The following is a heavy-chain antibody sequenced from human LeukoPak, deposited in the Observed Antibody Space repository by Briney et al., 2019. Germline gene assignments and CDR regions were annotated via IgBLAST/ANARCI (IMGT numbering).Heavy chain of an antibody. CDR3: ARGVGGVREGFDI. CDR1: GGSVSSESYH. J-gene: IGHJ3*02. Sequence: SETLSLTCTVSGGSVSSESYHWTWIRQPPGKGLEWIAYIFTGGSSYYNPSLKSRVTILVDTSKNQFSLKLNSVTAADTAQYHCARGVGGVREGFDIWGQGTMVTVSS. D-gene: IGHD3-16*01. V-gene: IGHV4-61*01. CDR2: IFTGGSS.